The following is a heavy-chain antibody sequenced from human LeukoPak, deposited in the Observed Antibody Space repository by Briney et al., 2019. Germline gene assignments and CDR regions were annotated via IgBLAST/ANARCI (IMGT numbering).Heavy chain of an antibody. D-gene: IGHD3-22*01. CDR3: HYDSSGHDAFDI. Sequence: PGGSLRLSCAASGFIFSSYEMNWVRQAPGKGLEWVSSISSSGSTKYYADSLKGRFTISRDNARNSLYLQMNSLRAEDTAVYYCHYDSSGHDAFDIWGQGTMVTVSS. V-gene: IGHV3-48*03. CDR1: GFIFSSYE. CDR2: ISSSGSTK. J-gene: IGHJ3*02.